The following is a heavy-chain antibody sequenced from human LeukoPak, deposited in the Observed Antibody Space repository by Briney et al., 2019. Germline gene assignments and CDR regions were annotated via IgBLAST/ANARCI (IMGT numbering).Heavy chain of an antibody. CDR3: ARGPYYDSSGYYYLFRYYYYGMDV. D-gene: IGHD3-22*01. J-gene: IGHJ6*02. CDR1: GYTFTSYD. V-gene: IGHV1-8*01. Sequence: ASVKVSCKASGYTFTSYDINWVRQATGQGLEWMGWMNPNSGNTGYAQKFQGRVTMTRNTSISTAYMELSSLRSEDTAVYYCARGPYYDSSGYYYLFRYYYYGMDVWGQGTTVTVSS. CDR2: MNPNSGNT.